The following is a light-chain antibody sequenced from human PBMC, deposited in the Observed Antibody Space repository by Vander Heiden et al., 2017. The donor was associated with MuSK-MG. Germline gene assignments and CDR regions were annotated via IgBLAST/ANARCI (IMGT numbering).Light chain of an antibody. CDR2: AAS. V-gene: IGKV1-39*01. CDR3: QQTDNTVFT. J-gene: IGKJ3*01. Sequence: DIKMTQSPSSLSASVGDRVTITCRASQSISNYLNWYQQKPGKAPNLLIYAASNLQGGVPSRFSGSGSGTDFTLTISSLQPEDFATYYCQQTDNTVFTFGPGTKVDFK. CDR1: QSISNY.